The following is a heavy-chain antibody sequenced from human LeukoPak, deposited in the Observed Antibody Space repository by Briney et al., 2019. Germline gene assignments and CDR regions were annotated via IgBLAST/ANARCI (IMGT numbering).Heavy chain of an antibody. D-gene: IGHD2-15*01. CDR2: IYYSGST. J-gene: IGHJ6*03. V-gene: IGHV4-59*01. CDR3: ARSVEGYCRGGSCYYYSYYMDV. Sequence: SETLSLTCTVSGGSISSYYWSWIRQPPGRGLEWIGYIYYSGSTNYNPSLKSRVTISVDTSKNQFSLKLSSVTAADTAVYYCARSVEGYCRGGSCYYYSYYMDVWGKGTTVTVSS. CDR1: GGSISSYY.